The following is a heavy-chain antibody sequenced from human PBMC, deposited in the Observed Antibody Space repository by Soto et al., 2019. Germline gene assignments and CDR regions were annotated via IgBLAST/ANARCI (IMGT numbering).Heavy chain of an antibody. Sequence: SETLSLTCTVSGGSIGGYYWSWIRRPPGKGLEWIGYLYNNGSTNYNPSLKSRVTISVDTSKTQFSLKLSSVTAADTAVYYCARTYCSGGSCYWNYYYYYMDVWGKGTTVTVSS. CDR1: GGSIGGYY. J-gene: IGHJ6*03. CDR3: ARTYCSGGSCYWNYYYYYMDV. V-gene: IGHV4-4*08. CDR2: LYNNGST. D-gene: IGHD2-15*01.